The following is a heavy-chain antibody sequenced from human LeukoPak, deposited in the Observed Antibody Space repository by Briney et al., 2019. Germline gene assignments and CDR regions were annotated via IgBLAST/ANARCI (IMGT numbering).Heavy chain of an antibody. V-gene: IGHV3-11*01. CDR2: TRNSDNNM. CDR1: GFTFRDYN. D-gene: IGHD6-19*01. J-gene: IGHJ3*02. CDR3: ARRIAGDGSHAFDI. Sequence: PGGSLRLSCAASGFTFRDYNMGWMRQAPGKGLEWVSYTRNSDNNMFYADSVKGRFTISRDNAEYSVYLQMNSLRAEDTAVYYCARRIAGDGSHAFDIWGQGTMVTVSS.